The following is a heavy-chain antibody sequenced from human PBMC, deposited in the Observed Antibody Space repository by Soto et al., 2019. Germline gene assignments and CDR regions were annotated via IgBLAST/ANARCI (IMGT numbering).Heavy chain of an antibody. Sequence: PGGSLRLSCAASGFTFSSYGMHWVRQAPGKGLEWVAVISYDGSNKYYADSVKGRFTISRDNSKNTLYLQMTSLRAEDTAVYYCAKDRGGSSWHYSYYGMGVWGQGPTVTVSS. CDR2: ISYDGSNK. CDR1: GFTFSSYG. CDR3: AKDRGGSSWHYSYYGMGV. V-gene: IGHV3-30*18. J-gene: IGHJ6*02. D-gene: IGHD6-13*01.